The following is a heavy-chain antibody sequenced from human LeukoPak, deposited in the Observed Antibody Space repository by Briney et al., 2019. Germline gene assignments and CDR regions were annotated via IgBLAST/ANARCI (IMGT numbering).Heavy chain of an antibody. CDR3: ARVAGWHWFDP. CDR2: IRPSGDNT. Sequence: GGSLRLSCAASGFTFSSYDMTWVRQAPGRGLEWVSSIRPSGDNTYYGDSVKGRSTVSRDNSKNTVYLQMNNMRVDDTAVYYCARVAGWHWFDPWGQGTLVTVSS. CDR1: GFTFSSYD. V-gene: IGHV3-23*01. D-gene: IGHD6-19*01. J-gene: IGHJ5*02.